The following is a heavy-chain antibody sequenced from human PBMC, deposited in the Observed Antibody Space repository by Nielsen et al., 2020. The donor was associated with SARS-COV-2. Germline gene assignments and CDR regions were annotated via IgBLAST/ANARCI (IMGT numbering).Heavy chain of an antibody. J-gene: IGHJ2*01. CDR1: GASITSDY. CDR3: ATSGYYEYFHL. D-gene: IGHD5-12*01. CDR2: IYYSDST. V-gene: IGHV4-59*01. Sequence: SETLSLTCTVSGASITSDYWSWIRQAPGKGLEWIAYIYYSDSTNYNPSFRGRVTISRDTSKNQFSLTLRSVTAADTAVYYCATSGYYEYFHLWGRGTLVTVSS.